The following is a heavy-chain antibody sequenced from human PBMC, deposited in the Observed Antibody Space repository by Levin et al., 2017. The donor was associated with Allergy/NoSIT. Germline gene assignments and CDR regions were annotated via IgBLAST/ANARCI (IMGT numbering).Heavy chain of an antibody. CDR2: IRNKAHGGTT. D-gene: IGHD3-16*02. V-gene: IGHV3-49*04. Sequence: GESLKISCTGAGFTFGDYAMSWVRQAPGKGLGWVGFIRNKAHGGTTEYAASGKGRLTISRDDSKSIAYLQMNSMKTEDTAVYFCARVGAPNYDYNWGSYRDGYFDYWGQGTLVTVSS. CDR3: ARVGAPNYDYNWGSYRDGYFDY. J-gene: IGHJ4*02. CDR1: GFTFGDYA.